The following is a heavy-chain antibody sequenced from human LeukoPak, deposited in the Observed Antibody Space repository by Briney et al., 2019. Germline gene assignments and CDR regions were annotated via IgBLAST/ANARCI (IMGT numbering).Heavy chain of an antibody. CDR2: IKQDGREK. V-gene: IGHV3-7*01. CDR3: ARVEDYDILTGFDY. CDR1: GFTFSTYW. Sequence: GGSLRLSCAASGFTFSTYWMSWVRQAPGKGLEWVANIKQDGREKYYVDSVKGRFTISRDNAKNSLYLQMNSLRAEDTAVYYCARVEDYDILTGFDYRGQGTLVTVSS. D-gene: IGHD3-9*01. J-gene: IGHJ4*02.